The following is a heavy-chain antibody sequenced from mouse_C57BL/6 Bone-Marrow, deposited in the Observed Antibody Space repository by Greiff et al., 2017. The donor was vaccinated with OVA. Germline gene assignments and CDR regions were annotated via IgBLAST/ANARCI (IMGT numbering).Heavy chain of an antibody. Sequence: QVTLKESGPGILQSSQTLSLTCSFSGFSLSTSGMGVSWIRQPSGKGLEWLAHIYWDDDKRYNPSLKSRLTISKDTSRNQVFLKITSVDTADTATYYCARILTTVGYAMDYWGQGTSVTVSS. CDR2: IYWDDDK. V-gene: IGHV8-12*01. D-gene: IGHD1-1*01. CDR1: GFSLSTSGMG. J-gene: IGHJ4*01. CDR3: ARILTTVGYAMDY.